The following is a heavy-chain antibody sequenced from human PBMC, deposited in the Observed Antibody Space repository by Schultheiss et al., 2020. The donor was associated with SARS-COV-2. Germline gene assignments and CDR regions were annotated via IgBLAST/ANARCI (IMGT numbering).Heavy chain of an antibody. J-gene: IGHJ4*02. Sequence: SETLSLTCTVSGGSISSGGYYWSWIRQHPGKGLEWIGYIYYSGSTYYNPSLKSRVTISVDTSKNQFSLKLSSVTAADTAVYYCARLSRNWKISSVYGDYWGQGTLVTVSS. CDR2: IYYSGST. D-gene: IGHD1-1*01. CDR1: GGSISSGGYY. CDR3: ARLSRNWKISSVYGDY. V-gene: IGHV4-31*03.